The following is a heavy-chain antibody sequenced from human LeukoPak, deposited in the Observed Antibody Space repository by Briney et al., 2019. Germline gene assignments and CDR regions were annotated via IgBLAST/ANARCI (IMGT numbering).Heavy chain of an antibody. V-gene: IGHV3-53*01. J-gene: IGHJ3*02. D-gene: IGHD3-9*01. CDR2: IYSGGST. Sequence: GGSLRLSCAASGFTVSSNYMSWVRQAPGKGLEWVSVIYSGGSTDYADSVKGRFTISRDTSKNTRYLQMNSLRVEDTAVYYCARSSHYDILTGYSEEDAFDIWGQGTMVTVSS. CDR1: GFTVSSNY. CDR3: ARSSHYDILTGYSEEDAFDI.